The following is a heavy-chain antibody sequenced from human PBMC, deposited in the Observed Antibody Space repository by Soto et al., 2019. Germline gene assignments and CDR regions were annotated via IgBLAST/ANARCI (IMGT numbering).Heavy chain of an antibody. CDR1: GFTFSSYG. CDR3: ARDRGPPQLDY. Sequence: VGSLRLSCAASGFTFSSYGMHWVRQAPGKGLEWVAVIWYDGSNKYYADSVKGRFTISRDNSKNTLYLQMNSLRAEDTAVYYCARDRGPPQLDYWGQGTLVTVSS. V-gene: IGHV3-33*01. D-gene: IGHD2-2*01. J-gene: IGHJ4*02. CDR2: IWYDGSNK.